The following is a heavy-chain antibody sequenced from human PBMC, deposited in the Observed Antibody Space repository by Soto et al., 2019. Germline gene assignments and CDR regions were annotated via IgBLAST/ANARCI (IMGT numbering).Heavy chain of an antibody. Sequence: ASVKVSCKASGYTFTGYYMHWVRQAPGQGLEWMGWINPNSGGTNYAQKFQGRVTMTRDTSISTAYMELSRLRSDDTAVYYCARGRYCSSTSCYLDWVPPDSNWFDPWGQGTLVTVSS. D-gene: IGHD2-2*01. CDR2: INPNSGGT. CDR1: GYTFTGYY. V-gene: IGHV1-2*02. CDR3: ARGRYCSSTSCYLDWVPPDSNWFDP. J-gene: IGHJ5*02.